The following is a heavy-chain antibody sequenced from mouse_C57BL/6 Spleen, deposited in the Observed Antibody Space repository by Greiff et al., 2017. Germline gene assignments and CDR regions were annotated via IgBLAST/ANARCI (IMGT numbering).Heavy chain of an antibody. Sequence: VQLQQSGAELVKPGASVKLSCTASGFNINDYYMHWVQQKTEQGLEWIGRIDPEDGETKYAAKFQGTVTITADTSSNTAYLQLSSLTSEDTAVYYCAGVYDNYAWFAYWGQGTLVTVSA. D-gene: IGHD2-1*01. CDR1: GFNINDYY. CDR2: IDPEDGET. V-gene: IGHV14-2*01. J-gene: IGHJ3*01. CDR3: AGVYDNYAWFAY.